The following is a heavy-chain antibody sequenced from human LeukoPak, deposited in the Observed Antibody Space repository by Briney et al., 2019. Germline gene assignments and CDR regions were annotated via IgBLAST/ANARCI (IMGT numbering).Heavy chain of an antibody. J-gene: IGHJ6*04. CDR1: GYSFTSYW. D-gene: IGHD6-13*01. CDR2: IDPSDSYT. Sequence: PGESLQISCKGSGYSFTSYWISWVRQLPGKGLEWMGRIDPSDSYTNYSPSFQGHVTISADESISTAYLQWSSLKASDTAMYYCARRDRSSSWYPNYYYYGMDVWGKGTTVTVSS. V-gene: IGHV5-10-1*01. CDR3: ARRDRSSSWYPNYYYYGMDV.